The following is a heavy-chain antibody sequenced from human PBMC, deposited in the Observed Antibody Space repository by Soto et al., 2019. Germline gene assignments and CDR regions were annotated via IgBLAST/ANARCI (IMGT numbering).Heavy chain of an antibody. D-gene: IGHD2-15*01. CDR2: ISGSGGST. Sequence: GGSLRLSCAASGFTFSSYAMSWVRQAPGKGLEWVSAISGSGGSTYYADSVKGRFTISRDNSKNTLYLQMNSLRAEDTAVYYCAKHKLGYCSGGSCYGDYWGQGTLVTVSS. CDR3: AKHKLGYCSGGSCYGDY. J-gene: IGHJ4*02. V-gene: IGHV3-23*01. CDR1: GFTFSSYA.